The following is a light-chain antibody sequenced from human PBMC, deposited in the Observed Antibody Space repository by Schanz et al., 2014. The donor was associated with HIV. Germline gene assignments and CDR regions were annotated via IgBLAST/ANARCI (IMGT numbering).Light chain of an antibody. V-gene: IGLV2-14*03. Sequence: QSALTQPASVSGTPGQSITISCTGSSSDVGGYNYVSWYQQHPDKAPKLMIYDVSDRPSGVSNRFSGSKSGNTASLTISGLQAEDEADYYCQSYDSSLSGSYVFGTGTKLTVL. CDR1: SSDVGGYNY. CDR2: DVS. CDR3: QSYDSSLSGSYV. J-gene: IGLJ1*01.